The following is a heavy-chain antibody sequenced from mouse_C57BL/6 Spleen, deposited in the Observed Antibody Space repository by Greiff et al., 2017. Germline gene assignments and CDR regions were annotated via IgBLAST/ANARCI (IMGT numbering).Heavy chain of an antibody. V-gene: IGHV5-4*03. CDR3: ARGRITTVVEGVDYYAMDY. J-gene: IGHJ4*01. D-gene: IGHD1-1*01. CDR1: GFTFSSYA. CDR2: ISDGGSYT. Sequence: EVKVVESGGGLVKPGGSLKLSCAASGFTFSSYAMSWVRQTPEKRLEWVATISDGGSYTYYPDNVKGRFTISRDNAKNNLYLQMSHLKSEDTAMYYCARGRITTVVEGVDYYAMDYWGQGTSVTVSS.